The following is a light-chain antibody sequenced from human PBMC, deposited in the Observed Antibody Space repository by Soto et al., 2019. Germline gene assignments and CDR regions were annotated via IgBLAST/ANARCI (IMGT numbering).Light chain of an antibody. J-gene: IGKJ3*01. V-gene: IGKV1-39*01. CDR2: AAS. Sequence: DIQMTQSPSSLSASVGDRVTITCRASQSISSYLNWYQQKPGKAPKLLIYAASSLQSGVPSRFSGSGSGTDFTLTIGSLQPEDFATYHCQQYNSSSFTFGPGTKVDLK. CDR3: QQYNSSSFT. CDR1: QSISSY.